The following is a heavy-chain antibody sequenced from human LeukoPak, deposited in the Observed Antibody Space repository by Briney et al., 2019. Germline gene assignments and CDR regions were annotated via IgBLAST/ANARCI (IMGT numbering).Heavy chain of an antibody. CDR2: ISSSSSTI. D-gene: IGHD2-2*01. J-gene: IGHJ4*02. CDR1: GFTFSSYS. CDR3: AKSYCSSTSCYTDY. Sequence: GGSLRLSCAASGFTFSSYSMNWVRQAPGKGLEWVSYISSSSSTIYYADSVKGRFTISRDNAKNSLYLQMNSLRAEDTAVYYCAKSYCSSTSCYTDYWGQGTLVTVSS. V-gene: IGHV3-48*01.